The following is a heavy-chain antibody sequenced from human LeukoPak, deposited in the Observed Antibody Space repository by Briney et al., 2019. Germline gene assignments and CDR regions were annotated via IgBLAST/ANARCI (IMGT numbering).Heavy chain of an antibody. CDR1: GDSISRSSYF. J-gene: IGHJ4*02. CDR3: TRDMEYPGAGFDY. V-gene: IGHV4-39*07. D-gene: IGHD3-3*01. Sequence: SETLSLTCTVSGDSISRSSYFWAWIRQPPGKGLERIGSVHSSGSTYDSPSLRSQIKISVDTSKNQFSLKLPSVAAADTAMYYCTRDMEYPGAGFDYWGQGIPVTVSS. CDR2: VHSSGST.